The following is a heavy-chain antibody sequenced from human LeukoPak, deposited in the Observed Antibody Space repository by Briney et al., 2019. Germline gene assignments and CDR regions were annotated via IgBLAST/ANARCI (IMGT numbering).Heavy chain of an antibody. CDR1: EYTFSGHF. V-gene: IGHV1-2*02. CDR3: AQSIAVPRIPTFDV. CDR2: INPNSGGT. J-gene: IGHJ3*01. Sequence: AASVKVSCKASEYTFSGHFIHWVRQAPGQGLEWVGWINPNSGGTNYAQKFQGRVTLTRDTSAGTAYMDLSSLRSDDTAVYYCAQSIAVPRIPTFDVWGQGTVVAVSS. D-gene: IGHD6-19*01.